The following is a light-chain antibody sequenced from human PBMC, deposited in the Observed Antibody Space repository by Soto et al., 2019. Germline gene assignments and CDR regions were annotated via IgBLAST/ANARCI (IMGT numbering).Light chain of an antibody. CDR1: QNINSN. CDR2: GAS. V-gene: IGKV3D-15*01. J-gene: IGKJ4*01. CDR3: QQYKDWPPLT. Sequence: EILMTQSPLTLSVSPGEGATHSCRASQNINSNLAWYQQRPGQAPRVLIYGASSRASGIPDRFSGSGSGTDFTLNINRPEPDDFAVYYCQQYKDWPPLTFGGGTRVE.